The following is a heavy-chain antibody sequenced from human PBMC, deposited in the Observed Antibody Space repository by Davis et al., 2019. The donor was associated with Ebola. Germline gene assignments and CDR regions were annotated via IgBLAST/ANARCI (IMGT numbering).Heavy chain of an antibody. CDR3: ARARVGISYWFDP. CDR2: LYYSGST. V-gene: IGHV4-30-4*01. D-gene: IGHD2-21*01. J-gene: IGHJ5*02. Sequence: MPSETLSLTCTVSGGSISSGDYFWSWIRQPPGKGLEWIGYLYYSGSTYYNPSLKSRVTISVDTSKNQFSLKLSSVTAADTAVYYCARARVGISYWFDPWGQGTLVTVSS. CDR1: GGSISSGDYF.